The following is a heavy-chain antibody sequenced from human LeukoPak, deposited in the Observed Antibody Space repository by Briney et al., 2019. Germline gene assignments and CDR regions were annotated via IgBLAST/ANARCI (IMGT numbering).Heavy chain of an antibody. CDR2: VSGSGAGT. CDR1: GFTFNNYA. D-gene: IGHD7-27*01. Sequence: PGGSLRLSCAVFGFTFNNYAMSWVRQAPGKGLEWVSAVSGSGAGTYYADSVKGRFTISRDNSKNTLYLQMNSLRAEDTAVYYCAKDPPGDPYGVYWGQGTLVTVSS. J-gene: IGHJ4*02. V-gene: IGHV3-23*01. CDR3: AKDPPGDPYGVY.